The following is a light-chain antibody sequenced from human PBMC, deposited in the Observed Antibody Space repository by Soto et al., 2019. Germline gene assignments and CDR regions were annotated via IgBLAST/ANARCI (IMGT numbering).Light chain of an antibody. Sequence: DIQMTHSPSYVSASVGDRVTITCRASQGISDWLAWYQQKSGKAPKLLIFAASTLQSGVPSRFSGSGSGTEFTLSISSLPPEDSATYDGQKSNIFPITFGQGTRPGL. CDR1: QGISDW. CDR2: AAS. V-gene: IGKV1D-12*01. J-gene: IGKJ5*01. CDR3: QKSNIFPIT.